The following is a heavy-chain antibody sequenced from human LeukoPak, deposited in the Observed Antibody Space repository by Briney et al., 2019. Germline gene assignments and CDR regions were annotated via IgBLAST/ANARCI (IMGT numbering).Heavy chain of an antibody. Sequence: SETLSLTCAVYGGSFSGYYWSWIRQPPGKGLEWIGEINHSGSTNYNPSLKSRVTISVDTSKNQFSLKLSSVTAADTAVYYCARRKPNPYYGSGSSFDYWGQGTLVTVSS. D-gene: IGHD3-10*01. CDR2: INHSGST. CDR3: ARRKPNPYYGSGSSFDY. J-gene: IGHJ4*02. CDR1: GGSFSGYY. V-gene: IGHV4-34*01.